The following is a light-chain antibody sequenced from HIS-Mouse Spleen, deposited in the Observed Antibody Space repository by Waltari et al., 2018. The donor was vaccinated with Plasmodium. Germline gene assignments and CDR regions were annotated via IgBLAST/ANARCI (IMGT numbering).Light chain of an antibody. CDR3: CSYAGSYTWV. CDR1: SRTVGGYNY. J-gene: IGLJ2*01. V-gene: IGLV2-11*01. CDR2: DVS. Sequence: QSALTQPRSVSGSPGQSVTIPCTGTSRTVGGYNYGPWYQQPPGKAPKLLIYDVSKRPSGVPDRFSGSKSGNTASLTISGLQAEDEADYYCCSYAGSYTWVFGGGTKLTVL.